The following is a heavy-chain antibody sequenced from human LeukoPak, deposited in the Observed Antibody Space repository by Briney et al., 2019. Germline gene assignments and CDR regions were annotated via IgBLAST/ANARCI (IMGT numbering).Heavy chain of an antibody. CDR2: IYPGDSDT. CDR1: GYSFTCYW. D-gene: IGHD4-17*01. V-gene: IGHV5-51*01. CDR3: ARMRGNDYGDYSLGY. J-gene: IGHJ4*02. Sequence: PGESLKISCKGSGYSFTCYWIGWVRQMPGKGLEWMGIIYPGDSDTRYSPSFQGQVTISADKSISTAYLQWSSLNASDTAMYYCARMRGNDYGDYSLGYWGQGTLVTVSS.